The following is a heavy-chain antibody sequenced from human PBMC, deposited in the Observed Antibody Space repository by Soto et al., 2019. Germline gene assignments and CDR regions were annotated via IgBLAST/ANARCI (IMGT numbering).Heavy chain of an antibody. J-gene: IGHJ4*02. CDR2: ISGSGGST. CDR1: GFTFSSYA. Sequence: EVQLLESGGGLVQPGGSLRLSCAASGFTFSSYAMSWVRQAPGKGLEWVSAISGSGGSTYYADSVKGRFTISRDNSKNTLYLQMQRVKAEDTAVYYCARDNLPQWQVPVQPQYFDYGGQGILVTVSS. D-gene: IGHD6-19*01. V-gene: IGHV3-23*01. CDR3: ARDNLPQWQVPVQPQYFDY.